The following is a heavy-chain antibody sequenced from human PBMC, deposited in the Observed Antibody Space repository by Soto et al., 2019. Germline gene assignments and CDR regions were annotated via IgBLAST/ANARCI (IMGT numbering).Heavy chain of an antibody. D-gene: IGHD4-17*01. CDR3: TSTRTFFYDYGDYRYYGMGV. Sequence: PWWSLRLSCSASVFTFSGSAMHWCRQASGKGLEWVGRIRSKANSYATAYAASVKGRFTISRDDSKNTAYLQMNSLKTEDTAVYYCTSTRTFFYDYGDYRYYGMGVWGQGTTVTVSS. CDR2: IRSKANSYAT. J-gene: IGHJ6*02. V-gene: IGHV3-73*01. CDR1: VFTFSGSA.